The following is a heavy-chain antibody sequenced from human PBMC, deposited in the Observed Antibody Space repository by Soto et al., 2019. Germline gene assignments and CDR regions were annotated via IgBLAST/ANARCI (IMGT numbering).Heavy chain of an antibody. CDR2: IYYTGST. V-gene: IGHV4-31*03. CDR3: ARIEMASIK. J-gene: IGHJ4*02. CDR1: VASIMSGGYY. Sequence: PSETLSLTCSFSVASIMSGGYYWSWLRQSPGKGLEWIGHIYYTGSTFYSPSLKSRLTISLDTSKNQFSLDLRSVTAADTAMYYCARIEMASIKWGRGTLVTVSS.